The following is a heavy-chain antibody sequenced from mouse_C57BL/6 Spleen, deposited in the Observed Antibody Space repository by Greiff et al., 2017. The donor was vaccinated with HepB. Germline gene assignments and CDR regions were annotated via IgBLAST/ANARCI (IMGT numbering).Heavy chain of an antibody. V-gene: IGHV3-6*01. J-gene: IGHJ1*03. Sequence: DVQLQESGPGLVKPSQSLSLTCSVTGYSITSGYYWNWIRQFPGNKLEWMGYISYDGSNNYNPSLKNRISITRDTSKNQFFLKLNSVTTEDTATYYCAREEVYGLEYFDVWGTGTTVTVSS. CDR1: GYSITSGYY. CDR2: ISYDGSN. D-gene: IGHD1-1*02. CDR3: AREEVYGLEYFDV.